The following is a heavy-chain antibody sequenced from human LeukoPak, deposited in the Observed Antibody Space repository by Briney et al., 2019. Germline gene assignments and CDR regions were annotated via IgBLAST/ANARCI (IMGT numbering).Heavy chain of an antibody. CDR2: IYYSGST. CDR1: GGSISSYY. Sequence: PSETLSLTCTVSGGSISSYYWSWIRQPPGKGLEWIGYIYYSGSTNYNPSLKSRVTISVDTSNNQFSLKVSSVTAADTAVYCCARDQGSYYGVDVWGQGTTVTVSS. V-gene: IGHV4-59*12. J-gene: IGHJ6*02. CDR3: ARDQGSYYGVDV.